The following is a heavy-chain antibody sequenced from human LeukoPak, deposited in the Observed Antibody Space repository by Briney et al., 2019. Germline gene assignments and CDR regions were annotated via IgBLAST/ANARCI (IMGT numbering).Heavy chain of an antibody. V-gene: IGHV1-69*13. CDR2: IIPIFGTA. Sequence: ASVKVSCKASGGTFSSYAISWVRQAPGQGLEWMGGIIPIFGTANYAQKFQGRVTITADESTSTAYMELSSLRSEDTAVYYCAIGDFKPWSIGRWILDYWGQGTLVTVSS. CDR1: GGTFSSYA. D-gene: IGHD6-6*01. CDR3: AIGDFKPWSIGRWILDY. J-gene: IGHJ4*02.